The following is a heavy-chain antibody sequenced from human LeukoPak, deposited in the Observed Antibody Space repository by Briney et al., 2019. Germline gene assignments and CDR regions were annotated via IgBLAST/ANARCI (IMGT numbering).Heavy chain of an antibody. J-gene: IGHJ3*02. V-gene: IGHV4-38-2*02. CDR3: ARDLGSSWSDSFDI. D-gene: IGHD6-13*01. Sequence: PSETLSLTCTVSGYSISSGYYWGWIRQPPGKRLEWIGTIYYSGTTYYNPSLRSRVTISVDTSKNQFSLTLSSVTAADTAVYYCARDLGSSWSDSFDIWGQGTMVTVSS. CDR1: GYSISSGYY. CDR2: IYYSGTT.